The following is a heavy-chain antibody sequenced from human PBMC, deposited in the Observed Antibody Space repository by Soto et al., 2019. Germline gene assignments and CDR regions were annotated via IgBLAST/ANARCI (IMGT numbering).Heavy chain of an antibody. CDR2: IKSKTDGGTT. CDR3: TTAYSSSWFWYNWFDP. Sequence: GGSLRPSCAASGFTFSNAWMSWVRQAPGKGLEWVGRIKSKTDGGTTDYAAPVKGRFTISRDDSKNTLYLQMNSLKTEDTAVYYCTTAYSSSWFWYNWFDPWGQGTLVTVSS. CDR1: GFTFSNAW. V-gene: IGHV3-15*01. D-gene: IGHD6-13*01. J-gene: IGHJ5*02.